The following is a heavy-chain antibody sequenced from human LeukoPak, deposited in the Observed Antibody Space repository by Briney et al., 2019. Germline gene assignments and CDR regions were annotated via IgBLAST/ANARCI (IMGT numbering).Heavy chain of an antibody. Sequence: GGSLRLSCAASGFTFSSYWMSWVRQAPGKGLEWVANIKQDGSEKYYVDSVKGRFTISRDNAKNSLYLQMNSLRAEDTAVYYCARQSWLGSPYYDYVWGSSRPIPSDFDYWGQGTLVTVSS. CDR2: IKQDGSEK. V-gene: IGHV3-7*01. CDR3: ARQSWLGSPYYDYVWGSSRPIPSDFDY. J-gene: IGHJ4*02. D-gene: IGHD3-16*01. CDR1: GFTFSSYW.